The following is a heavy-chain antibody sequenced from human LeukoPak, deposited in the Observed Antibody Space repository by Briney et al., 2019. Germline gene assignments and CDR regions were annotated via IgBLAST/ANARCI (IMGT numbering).Heavy chain of an antibody. D-gene: IGHD6-13*01. CDR2: IRYDGSNK. Sequence: PGGSLRLSCAASGFTFSSYGMHWVRQAPGKGLEWVAFIRYDGSNKYYADSVKGRFTISRDNSKNTLYLQMNSLRAEDTAVYYCAKDPIRIGAAIQISAYYFDCWGQGTLVTVSS. CDR1: GFTFSSYG. J-gene: IGHJ4*02. V-gene: IGHV3-30*02. CDR3: AKDPIRIGAAIQISAYYFDC.